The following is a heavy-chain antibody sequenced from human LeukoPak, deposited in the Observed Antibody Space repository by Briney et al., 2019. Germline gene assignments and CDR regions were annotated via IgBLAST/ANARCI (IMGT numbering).Heavy chain of an antibody. CDR3: ASGDNDPLFDY. J-gene: IGHJ4*02. Sequence: PSETLSLTCAVSGGSISSGGYYWSWIRQHPGKGLEWIGSIYYSGSTNYNPSLQGRVTISLDTSRNQFSLKLSSVTAADTAVYYCASGDNDPLFDYWGQGTLVTDSS. D-gene: IGHD1-1*01. CDR2: IYYSGST. V-gene: IGHV4-31*11. CDR1: GGSISSGGYY.